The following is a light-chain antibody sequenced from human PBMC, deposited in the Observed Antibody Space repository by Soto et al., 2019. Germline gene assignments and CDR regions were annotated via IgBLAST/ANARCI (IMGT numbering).Light chain of an antibody. CDR3: QQYKSFPYT. V-gene: IGKV1-5*01. Sequence: DIQMTQSPSTLSASVGDRVTITCRASQSINSRLAWYQQKPGKAPNLLMYDASSLESGAPSTFSGSGSGTEFTLTISSLQPDDFATYYCQQYKSFPYTFGQGTKLEIK. J-gene: IGKJ2*01. CDR1: QSINSR. CDR2: DAS.